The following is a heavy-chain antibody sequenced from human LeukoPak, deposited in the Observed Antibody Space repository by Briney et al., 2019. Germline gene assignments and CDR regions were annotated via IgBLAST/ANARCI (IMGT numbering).Heavy chain of an antibody. V-gene: IGHV3-74*01. CDR3: ARGNGDYVSLFDY. Sequence: PGGSLRLSCAASGFTFSSYSMNWVRQAPGKGLLWVSRINSDGRSTNYADSVKGRFTISRGNAKNTLNLQMNGLRAEDTALYYCARGNGDYVSLFDYWGQGTLVTVSS. CDR2: INSDGRST. CDR1: GFTFSSYS. D-gene: IGHD4-17*01. J-gene: IGHJ4*02.